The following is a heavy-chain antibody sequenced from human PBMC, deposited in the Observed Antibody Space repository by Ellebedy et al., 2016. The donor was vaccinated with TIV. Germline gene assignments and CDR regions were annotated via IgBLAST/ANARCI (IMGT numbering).Heavy chain of an antibody. V-gene: IGHV3-48*04. CDR2: IRSSDSST. Sequence: PGGSLRLSCAASGFTFSSYSMNWVRQAPGKGLEYIAYIRSSDSSTSYADSVKGRFTISRDNAENSLYLQMHSLRAEDTAIYYCARARIYGPFDYWGQGILVTVSS. CDR3: ARARIYGPFDY. D-gene: IGHD2/OR15-2a*01. CDR1: GFTFSSYS. J-gene: IGHJ4*02.